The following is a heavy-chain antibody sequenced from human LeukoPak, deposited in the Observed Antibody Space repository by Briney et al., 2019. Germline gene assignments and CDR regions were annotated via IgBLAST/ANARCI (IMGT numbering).Heavy chain of an antibody. CDR2: ISSSSSTI. Sequence: GGSLRLSCAASGFTFSSYSMNWVRQAPGKGLEWVSYISSSSSTIYYADSVKGRFTISRDNAKNSLYLQMNSLRAEDTAVYYCASHSSSWTYYYYGMDVWGQGTTVTVSS. CDR1: GFTFSSYS. D-gene: IGHD6-13*01. V-gene: IGHV3-48*04. CDR3: ASHSSSWTYYYYGMDV. J-gene: IGHJ6*02.